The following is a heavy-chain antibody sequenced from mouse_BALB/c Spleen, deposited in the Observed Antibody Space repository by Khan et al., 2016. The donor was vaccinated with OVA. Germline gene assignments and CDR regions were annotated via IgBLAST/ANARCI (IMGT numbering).Heavy chain of an antibody. D-gene: IGHD1-1*01. CDR3: ARIYGGDFDY. CDR2: ISYSGNT. J-gene: IGHJ2*01. CDR1: GYSITSDYA. Sequence: EVQLQESGPGLVKPSQSLSLTCTVTGYSITSDYAWNWIRQFPGNKLEWMGHISYSGNTKYNPSLKSRISITRDTSKNQFFLQLNSVTTEATATYDCARIYGGDFDYGGQGTTLTVSS. V-gene: IGHV3-2*02.